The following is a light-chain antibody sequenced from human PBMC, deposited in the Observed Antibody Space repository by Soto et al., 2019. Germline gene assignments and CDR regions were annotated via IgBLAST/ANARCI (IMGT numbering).Light chain of an antibody. CDR1: ESVRGY. V-gene: IGKV3-15*01. CDR3: QQYSNWPGT. J-gene: IGKJ1*01. CDR2: GAS. Sequence: EIVMTQSPATLSVSAGEGATLSCRASESVRGYLAWYQQKPGQAPRLLIHGASTRATGIPARFSGSGSGTEFSLTISSLQSEDFAVYYCQQYSNWPGTFGQGTTVEIK.